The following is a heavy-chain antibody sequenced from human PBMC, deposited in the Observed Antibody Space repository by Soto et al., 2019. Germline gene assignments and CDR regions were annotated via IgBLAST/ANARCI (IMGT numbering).Heavy chain of an antibody. D-gene: IGHD2-8*01. Sequence: GGSLRLSCAASGFTFDDYAMHWVRQAPGKGLEWVSGISWNSGSIGYADSVKGRFTISRDNAKNSLYLQMNSLRAEDTALYYCAKDNGVSFDYWGQGTLVTVP. CDR2: ISWNSGSI. CDR3: AKDNGVSFDY. J-gene: IGHJ4*02. V-gene: IGHV3-9*01. CDR1: GFTFDDYA.